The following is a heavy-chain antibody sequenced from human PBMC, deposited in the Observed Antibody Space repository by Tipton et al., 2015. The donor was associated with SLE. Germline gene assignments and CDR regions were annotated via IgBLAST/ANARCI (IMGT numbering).Heavy chain of an antibody. CDR3: AKGSSADY. Sequence: SLRLSCAASGFTFSTYEMTWVRQTPGKGLEWVSTISANSDTTNYADSVKGRFTISRDNSKNTLYLQMSSLRAEDTALYYCAKGSSADYWGQGTLVTVSS. J-gene: IGHJ4*02. V-gene: IGHV3-23*01. CDR2: ISANSDTT. CDR1: GFTFSTYE. D-gene: IGHD1-26*01.